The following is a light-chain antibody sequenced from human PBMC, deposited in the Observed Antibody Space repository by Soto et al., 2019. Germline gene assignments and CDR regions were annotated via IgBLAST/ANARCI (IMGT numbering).Light chain of an antibody. J-gene: IGKJ3*01. Sequence: DIQMTQSPSSLSASVGDRVTITCRASQSISTYLNWYQQKPGKAPKLLIYAASNLQSGVPSRFSGGGSGTDFTLTISSLQPEDFAIYSCQQSYSTPFTFGPGSKVDIK. CDR2: AAS. V-gene: IGKV1-39*01. CDR1: QSISTY. CDR3: QQSYSTPFT.